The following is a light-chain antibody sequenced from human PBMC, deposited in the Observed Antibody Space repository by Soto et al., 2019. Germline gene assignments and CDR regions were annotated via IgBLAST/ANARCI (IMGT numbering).Light chain of an antibody. Sequence: QSALTQPASVSGSPGQSITISCTGTSSDVGSYDVVSWYQQHPGKAPQLIIYDVTKGPSGVPDRFSGSKSGNTASLTISGLQTDDEADYYCCSYAGSYTHVFGTGTKLTVL. CDR2: DVT. CDR3: CSYAGSYTHV. J-gene: IGLJ1*01. V-gene: IGLV2-11*01. CDR1: SSDVGSYDV.